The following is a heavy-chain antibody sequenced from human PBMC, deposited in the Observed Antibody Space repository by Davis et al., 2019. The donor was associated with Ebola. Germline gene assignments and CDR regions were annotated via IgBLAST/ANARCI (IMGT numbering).Heavy chain of an antibody. CDR2: INTNTGNP. D-gene: IGHD3-10*01. CDR3: ARDRGNFDY. J-gene: IGHJ4*02. Sequence: AASVKVSCKASGYTFTTYVINWVRQAPGHGLEWMGWINTNTGNPTYAQGFTGRFVFSLDTSVSTTYLQISSLKAEDTAIYYCARDRGNFDYWGQGTLVTVSS. CDR1: GYTFTTYV. V-gene: IGHV7-4-1*02.